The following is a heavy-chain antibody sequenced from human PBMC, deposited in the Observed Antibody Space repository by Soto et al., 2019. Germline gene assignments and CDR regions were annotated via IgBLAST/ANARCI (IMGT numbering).Heavy chain of an antibody. J-gene: IGHJ3*02. CDR3: VRDDRWAFDI. Sequence: EEQLVESGGGLAQPGGSLRVSCAASGFSFRSYAMNWVRQAPGKGLEWVSYISVGSGSIFYADSVKGRFTISRDDAKNSLYLQMNTLRGEDTAVYYCVRDDRWAFDIWGQGTMVTVSS. CDR1: GFSFRSYA. CDR2: ISVGSGSI. D-gene: IGHD3-22*01. V-gene: IGHV3-48*01.